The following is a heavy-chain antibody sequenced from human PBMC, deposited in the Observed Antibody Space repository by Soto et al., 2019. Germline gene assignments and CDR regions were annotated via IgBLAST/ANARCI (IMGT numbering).Heavy chain of an antibody. CDR1: GFTFSSYG. V-gene: IGHV3-30*18. CDR2: ISYDGSNK. J-gene: IGHJ5*02. Sequence: QVQLVESGGGVVQPGRSLRLSCAASGFTFSSYGMHWVRQAPGKGLEWVAVISYDGSNKYYVDSVKGRFTISRDNSKNTLYLQMNSLRAVDTAVYYCAKGGLRHDYGVSWGQGTLVTVSS. D-gene: IGHD4-17*01. CDR3: AKGGLRHDYGVS.